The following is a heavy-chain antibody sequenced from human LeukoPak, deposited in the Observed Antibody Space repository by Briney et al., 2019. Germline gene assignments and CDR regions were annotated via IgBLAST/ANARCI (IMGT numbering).Heavy chain of an antibody. J-gene: IGHJ4*02. Sequence: PGGSLRLSCAASGFTFSTYNMNWVRQAPGKGLEWVSSISTSSIYIYYADSVKGRFTISRDNAKNSLYLQMNSLRAEDTALYYCARGGYSYGPFPADYWGQGTLVTVSS. D-gene: IGHD5-18*01. V-gene: IGHV3-21*04. CDR1: GFTFSTYN. CDR3: ARGGYSYGPFPADY. CDR2: ISTSSIYI.